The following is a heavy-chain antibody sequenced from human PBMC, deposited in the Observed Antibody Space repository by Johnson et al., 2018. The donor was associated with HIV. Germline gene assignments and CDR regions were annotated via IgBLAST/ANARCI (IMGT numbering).Heavy chain of an antibody. J-gene: IGHJ3*02. D-gene: IGHD3-22*01. V-gene: IGHV3-30*04. CDR3: ARESITMIVVVTHDAFDI. CDR2: IRYDGSNR. CDR1: GFTFSSYA. Sequence: VQLVESGGGVVQPGRSLRLSCAASGFTFSSYAMHWVRQAPGKGLEWVAVIRYDGSNRYYADSVKGRFTISRDNSKNTLYLQMNSLRAEDTAVYYCARESITMIVVVTHDAFDIWGQGTMVTVSS.